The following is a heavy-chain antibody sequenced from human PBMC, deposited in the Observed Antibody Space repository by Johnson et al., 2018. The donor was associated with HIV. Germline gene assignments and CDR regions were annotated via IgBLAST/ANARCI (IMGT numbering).Heavy chain of an antibody. CDR2: ISSDGNT. CDR1: GFTFSSYG. V-gene: IGHV3-30*03. D-gene: IGHD5-24*01. J-gene: IGHJ3*02. Sequence: QVQLVESGGGVVQPGRSLRLSCAASGFTFSSYGMHWVRQAPGKGLEWVAVISSDGNTYYADSVKGRFSISRDNSKNTLYLQMNRLTVEDTALYYCARAPAWLRGFDIWGQGTMVTVSS. CDR3: ARAPAWLRGFDI.